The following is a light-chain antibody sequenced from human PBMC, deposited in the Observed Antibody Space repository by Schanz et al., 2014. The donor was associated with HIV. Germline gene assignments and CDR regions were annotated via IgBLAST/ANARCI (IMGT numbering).Light chain of an antibody. V-gene: IGKV1-5*03. CDR1: QSVSTW. CDR2: EAS. CDR3: QQSYSATPYT. J-gene: IGKJ2*01. Sequence: DIQMTQSPSTLSASVGDRISITCRASQSVSTWLAWYQQKPGKAPKLLISEASTLKSGVPSRFSGSGSGTHFTLTITGLQFEDFATYYCQQSYSATPYTFGQGTKVEIK.